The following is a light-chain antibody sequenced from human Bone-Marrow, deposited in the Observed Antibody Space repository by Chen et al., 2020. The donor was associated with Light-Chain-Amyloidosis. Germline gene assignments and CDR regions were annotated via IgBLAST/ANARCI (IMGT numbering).Light chain of an antibody. J-gene: IGLJ3*02. Sequence: SYVLTHPSSVSAALGQTATIACGRNNIGSTSVHWYQQTPGQAPLLVVYDDSDRPSGIPERLSGSNSGNTATLTISRVEAGDEADYYCQVWDRSSDRPVFGGGTKLTVL. CDR1: NIGSTS. CDR3: QVWDRSSDRPV. CDR2: DDS. V-gene: IGLV3-21*02.